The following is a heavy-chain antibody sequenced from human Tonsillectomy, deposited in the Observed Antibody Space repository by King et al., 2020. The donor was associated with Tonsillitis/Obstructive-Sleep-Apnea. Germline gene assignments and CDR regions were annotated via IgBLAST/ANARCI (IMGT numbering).Heavy chain of an antibody. CDR3: ARVGIYCSSAGCYFNAFDI. V-gene: IGHV4-30-2*01. D-gene: IGHD2-2*01. J-gene: IGHJ3*02. Sequence: QLQESGSGLVKPSQTLSLTCAVSGGSISSGGYSWSWIRQPPGKGLEWIGYIYHSGSTYYNPSLKSRVTISVDRSKNQFSLKLSSVTAADTAVYYCARVGIYCSSAGCYFNAFDIWGQGTMVTVSS. CDR1: GGSISSGGYS. CDR2: IYHSGST.